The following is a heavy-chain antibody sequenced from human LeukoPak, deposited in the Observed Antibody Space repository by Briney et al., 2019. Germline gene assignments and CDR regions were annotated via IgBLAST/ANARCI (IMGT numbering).Heavy chain of an antibody. CDR3: AREGAYYYGSGLYYYYYMDV. V-gene: IGHV4-59*01. D-gene: IGHD3-10*01. J-gene: IGHJ6*03. CDR1: GGSFSGYY. CDR2: IYYSGST. Sequence: SETLSLTCAVYGGSFSGYYWSWIRQPPGKGLEWIGYIYYSGSTNYNPSLKSRVTISVDTSKNQFSLKLSSVTAADTAVYYCAREGAYYYGSGLYYYYYMDVWGKGTTVTISS.